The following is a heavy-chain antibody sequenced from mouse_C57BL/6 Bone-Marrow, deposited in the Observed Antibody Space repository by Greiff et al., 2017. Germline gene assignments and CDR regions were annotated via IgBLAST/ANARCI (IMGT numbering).Heavy chain of an antibody. CDR1: GYTFTSYW. V-gene: IGHV1-50*01. CDR3: ARSFITTVVATDAMDY. CDR2: IDPSDSNT. Sequence: QVQLKQPGAELVKPGASVKLSCKASGYTFTSYWMQWVKQRPGQGLEWIGEIDPSDSNTNYNQKFKGKATLTVDTSSSTAYMQLSSLTSEDSAVYYCARSFITTVVATDAMDYWGQGTSVTVSS. D-gene: IGHD1-1*01. J-gene: IGHJ4*01.